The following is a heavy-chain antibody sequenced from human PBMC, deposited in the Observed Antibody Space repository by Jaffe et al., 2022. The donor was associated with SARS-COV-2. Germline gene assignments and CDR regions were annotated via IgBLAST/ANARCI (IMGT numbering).Heavy chain of an antibody. J-gene: IGHJ3*01. V-gene: IGHV4-39*01. CDR2: VYYTGSI. CDR1: GVSISSSNYY. CDR3: VDYFDRNGYYPGAFDV. D-gene: IGHD3-22*01. Sequence: QLQLQESGPGLVKPSETLSLTCTVSGVSISSSNYYWGWIRQAPGKDLEWLGSVYYTGSIHHNPSLKSRVTISIDTSKNQFSLKLSSVTAADTAVYYCVDYFDRNGYYPGAFDVWGQGTMVTVSS.